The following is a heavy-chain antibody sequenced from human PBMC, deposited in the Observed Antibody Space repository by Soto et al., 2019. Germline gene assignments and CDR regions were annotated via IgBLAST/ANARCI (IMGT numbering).Heavy chain of an antibody. D-gene: IGHD2-21*01. Sequence: ASVKVSCKASGYTFTSYDINWVRQATGQGLEWMGWMNPNSGNTGYAQKFQGRVTMTRNTSISTAYMELSSLRSEDTAVYYCARGPSGVVTVDYWGQGTLVTVSS. CDR3: ARGPSGVVTVDY. CDR1: GYTFTSYD. J-gene: IGHJ4*02. V-gene: IGHV1-8*01. CDR2: MNPNSGNT.